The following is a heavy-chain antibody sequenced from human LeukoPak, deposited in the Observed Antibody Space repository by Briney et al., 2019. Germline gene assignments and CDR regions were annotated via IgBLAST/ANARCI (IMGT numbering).Heavy chain of an antibody. CDR1: GFTFSSYR. D-gene: IGHD6-13*01. CDR2: ISSSSSTI. CDR3: ARGLAAAHEGFFDY. J-gene: IGHJ4*02. Sequence: GGSLRLSCAASGFTFSSYRMNWVRQAPGKGLEWVSYISSSSSTIYYADSVKGRFTISRDNAKNSLYLQMNSLRAEDTAVYYCARGLAAAHEGFFDYWGQGTLVTVSS. V-gene: IGHV3-48*01.